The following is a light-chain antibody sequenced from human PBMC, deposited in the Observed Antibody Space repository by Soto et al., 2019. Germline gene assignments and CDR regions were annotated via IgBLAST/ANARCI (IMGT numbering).Light chain of an antibody. V-gene: IGKV1-5*03. CDR3: QQYNSYWT. CDR2: KAS. CDR1: QSISSW. J-gene: IGKJ1*01. Sequence: DIQMTQSPSTLSASVGDRVTITCRASQSISSWLAWYQQKPGKAPKLLIYKASSLESGVPSRFSGSGSGTEFTLTINSLQHDDFATYYCQQYNSYWTFGQGTRVEIK.